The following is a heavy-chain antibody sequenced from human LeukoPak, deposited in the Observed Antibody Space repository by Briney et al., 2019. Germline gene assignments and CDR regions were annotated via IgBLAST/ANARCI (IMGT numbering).Heavy chain of an antibody. J-gene: IGHJ3*02. Sequence: EGSLRLSCAASGFTFSTYTMNWVRQAPGKGLEWVSSISSSSSYIYYADSVKGRFTISRDNAKNSLYLQMNSLRAEDTAVYYCARDRGYSAPDGFDIWGQGTMVTVSS. CDR3: ARDRGYSAPDGFDI. CDR1: GFTFSTYT. V-gene: IGHV3-21*01. D-gene: IGHD5-18*01. CDR2: ISSSSSYI.